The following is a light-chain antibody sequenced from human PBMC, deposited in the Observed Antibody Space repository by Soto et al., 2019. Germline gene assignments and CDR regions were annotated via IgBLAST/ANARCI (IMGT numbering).Light chain of an antibody. J-gene: IGLJ1*01. CDR2: DVS. Sequence: QSVLTQPASVSGSPGQSITISCTGTSSDVGGYYYVSWYQHHPGKAPKLMVYDVSNRPSGVSSRFSGSKSGSTASLTISGLQPEDEADYYCSSYTRSSTLAFGTGTKVTVL. CDR1: SSDVGGYYY. V-gene: IGLV2-14*03. CDR3: SSYTRSSTLA.